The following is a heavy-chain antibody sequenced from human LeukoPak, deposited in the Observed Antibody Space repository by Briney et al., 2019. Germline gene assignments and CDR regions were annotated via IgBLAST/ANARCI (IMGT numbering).Heavy chain of an antibody. CDR2: IIPIFGTA. CDR1: GGTFSSYA. J-gene: IGHJ4*02. V-gene: IGHV1-69*13. Sequence: SVKVSCKASGGTFSSYAISWVRQAPGQGLEWMGGIIPIFGTANYAQKFQGRITITADVSTSTAYMELSSLRSEDTAVYYCASVGSGSYPFDYWGQGTLVTVSS. D-gene: IGHD3-10*01. CDR3: ASVGSGSYPFDY.